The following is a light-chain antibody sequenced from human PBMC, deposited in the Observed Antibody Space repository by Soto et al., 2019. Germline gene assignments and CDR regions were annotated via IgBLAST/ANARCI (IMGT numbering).Light chain of an antibody. CDR2: EGS. V-gene: IGLV2-23*01. J-gene: IGLJ1*01. CDR3: CSFAGSTTVDV. Sequence: QPASVSGSPGQSITISCTGTSSDVGSSNLVSWYQQHPGKAPKLIIYEGSRRPSGVSGRFSGSKSGNTASLTISGLQAEDEADYYCCSFAGSTTVDVFGTGTKVTVL. CDR1: SSDVGSSNL.